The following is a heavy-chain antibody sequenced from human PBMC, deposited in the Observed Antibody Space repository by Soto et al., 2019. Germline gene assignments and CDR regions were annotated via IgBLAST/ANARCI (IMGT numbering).Heavy chain of an antibody. J-gene: IGHJ5*02. CDR2: TYYRSKWYK. CDR1: GDSVSSNSAA. CDR3: AGGVSRGWLIGDNWFDP. V-gene: IGHV6-1*01. Sequence: SQTLSLTCVISGDSVSSNSAAWSWIRQSPSRGLEWLGRTYYRSKWYKDYAVSVKSRITINSDTSKNQFSLQLNSVTPDDTAVYFCAGGVSRGWLIGDNWFDPWGQGTLVTVSS. D-gene: IGHD6-19*01.